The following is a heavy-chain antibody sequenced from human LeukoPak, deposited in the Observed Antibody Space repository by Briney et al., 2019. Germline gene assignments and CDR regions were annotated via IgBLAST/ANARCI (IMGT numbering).Heavy chain of an antibody. D-gene: IGHD3-22*01. CDR1: GYSFTSYW. J-gene: IGHJ3*02. CDR2: IYPGDSDT. CDR3: AIPLTYYYDSSGYLDAFDI. V-gene: IGHV5-51*01. Sequence: GESLKISCKGSGYSFTSYWIGWVRQMPGKGLEWMGIIYPGDSDTRYSPSFQGQVTISADKSISTAYLQWSSLKASDTAMYYCAIPLTYYYDSSGYLDAFDIWGQGTTVTVSS.